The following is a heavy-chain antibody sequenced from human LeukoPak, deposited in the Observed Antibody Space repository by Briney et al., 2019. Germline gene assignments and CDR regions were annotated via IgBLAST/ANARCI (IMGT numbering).Heavy chain of an antibody. V-gene: IGHV4-39*07. J-gene: IGHJ4*02. CDR1: GGSISSSSYY. D-gene: IGHD3-10*01. Sequence: SETLSLTCTVSGGSISSSSYYWGWIRQPPGKGLEWIGSIYYSGSTYYNPSLKSRVTISVDTSKNQFSLKLSSVTAADTAVYYCASGYGSGSYYKENYFDYWGQGTLVTVSS. CDR3: ASGYGSGSYYKENYFDY. CDR2: IYYSGST.